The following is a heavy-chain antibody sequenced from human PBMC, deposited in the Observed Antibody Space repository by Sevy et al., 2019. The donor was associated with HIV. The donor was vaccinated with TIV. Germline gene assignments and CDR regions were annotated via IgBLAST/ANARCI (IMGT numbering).Heavy chain of an antibody. CDR2: ISGSGGST. CDR1: GFTFSSYA. J-gene: IGHJ3*02. Sequence: GGSLRLSCVASGFTFSSYAMSWVRQAPGKGLEWVSAISGSGGSTYYANSVKGRFTISRDNSKNTLYLQMNSLRAEDTAVYYCAKDPITMIVVGASWDAFDIWGQGTMVTVSS. CDR3: AKDPITMIVVGASWDAFDI. D-gene: IGHD3-22*01. V-gene: IGHV3-23*01.